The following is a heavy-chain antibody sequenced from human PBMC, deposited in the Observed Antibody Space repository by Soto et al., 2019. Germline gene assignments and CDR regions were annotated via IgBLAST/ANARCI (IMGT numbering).Heavy chain of an antibody. CDR2: ISSNGVGT. CDR3: ARRARPDFYYMDV. Sequence: GGSLRLSCAASGFTFSDYYMSWIRQAPGKGLEYVSGISSNGVGTYYANSVQGRFTISRDNSKNTVYLQMSSLRPEDMAVYYCARRARPDFYYMDVWGKGTTVTVSS. J-gene: IGHJ6*03. D-gene: IGHD6-6*01. V-gene: IGHV3-64*01. CDR1: GFTFSDYY.